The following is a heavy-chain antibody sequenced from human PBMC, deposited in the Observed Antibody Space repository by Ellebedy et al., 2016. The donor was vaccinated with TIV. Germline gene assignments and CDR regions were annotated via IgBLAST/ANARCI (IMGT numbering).Heavy chain of an antibody. CDR3: ARPDSETGGYYQRALPY. Sequence: GGSLRLSCKGSGYSFTNYWIGWVRQMPGKGLEWMGIIYPGDSDTRYSPSFQGQVTISADKSISTAYLQWSSLKASDTAMYYCARPDSETGGYYQRALPYWGQGTLVTVSS. D-gene: IGHD3-22*01. CDR1: GYSFTNYW. V-gene: IGHV5-51*01. J-gene: IGHJ4*02. CDR2: IYPGDSDT.